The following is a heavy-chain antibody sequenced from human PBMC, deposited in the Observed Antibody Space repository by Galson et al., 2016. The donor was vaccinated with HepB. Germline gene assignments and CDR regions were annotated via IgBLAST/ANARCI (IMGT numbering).Heavy chain of an antibody. Sequence: SLRLSCAASGFTFSDYYMSWVRQPPGKGLEYIAYIDSSRTITYYADSVKGRITISRDNAKNSLYLQMSNLGAGDTAIYYCARDPSSGGEDYFDYWGQGTLVTVSS. J-gene: IGHJ4*02. V-gene: IGHV3-11*01. D-gene: IGHD3-10*01. CDR2: IDSSRTIT. CDR3: ARDPSSGGEDYFDY. CDR1: GFTFSDYY.